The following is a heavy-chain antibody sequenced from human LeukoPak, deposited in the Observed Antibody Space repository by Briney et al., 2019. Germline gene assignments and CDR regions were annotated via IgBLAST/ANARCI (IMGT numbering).Heavy chain of an antibody. D-gene: IGHD5-24*01. CDR3: ARAEVEMATILFDY. J-gene: IGHJ4*02. CDR2: ISSSSSYI. CDR1: GFTFSSYS. Sequence: GGSLRLSCAASGFTFSSYSMNWVRQAPGKGLEWVSSISSSSSYIYYADSVKGRFTISRDNAKNSLYLQMNSLRAEDTAVYYCARAEVEMATILFDYWGQGTLVTVSS. V-gene: IGHV3-21*01.